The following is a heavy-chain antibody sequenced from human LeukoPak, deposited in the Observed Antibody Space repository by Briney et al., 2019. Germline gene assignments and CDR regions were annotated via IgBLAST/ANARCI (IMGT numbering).Heavy chain of an antibody. D-gene: IGHD6-19*01. V-gene: IGHV3-15*01. CDR2: IKSNTDGGTT. Sequence: GGSLRLSCAASGFTFNDSYMNWVRQAPGKGLEWVGRIKSNTDGGTTDYAAPVKGRFTISRDDSKNMLYLQINSLKTEDTAVYYCTTRGITVSGLGSWGQGTLVTVSS. CDR3: TTRGITVSGLGS. J-gene: IGHJ5*02. CDR1: GFTFNDSY.